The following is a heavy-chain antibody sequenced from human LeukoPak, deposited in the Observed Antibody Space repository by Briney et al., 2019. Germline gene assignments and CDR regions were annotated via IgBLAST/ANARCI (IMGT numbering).Heavy chain of an antibody. CDR1: GFTFSSYA. Sequence: GGSLRLSCAASGFTFSSYAMSWVRQAPGKGLEWVSAISGSGGSTYYADSVKGRFTISRDNSKNTLYLQMNSLRAEDTAVYYCAKDPSRALLCFGESLIWGQGTLVAVPS. CDR2: ISGSGGST. V-gene: IGHV3-23*01. D-gene: IGHD3-10*01. J-gene: IGHJ4*02. CDR3: AKDPSRALLCFGESLI.